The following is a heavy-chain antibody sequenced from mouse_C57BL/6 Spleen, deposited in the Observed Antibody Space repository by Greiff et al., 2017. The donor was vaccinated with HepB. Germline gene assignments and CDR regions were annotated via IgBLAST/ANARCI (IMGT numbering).Heavy chain of an antibody. V-gene: IGHV1-62-2*01. CDR1: GYTFTEYT. D-gene: IGHD1-1*01. Sequence: QVQLKQSGAELVKPGASVKLSCKASGYTFTEYTIHWVKQRSGQGLEWIGWFYPGSGSIKYNEKFKDKATLTADKSSSTVYMELSRLTSEDSAVYFCARHEDRGSYGSSYEAWFAYWGQGTLVTVSA. CDR2: FYPGSGSI. CDR3: ARHEDRGSYGSSYEAWFAY. J-gene: IGHJ3*01.